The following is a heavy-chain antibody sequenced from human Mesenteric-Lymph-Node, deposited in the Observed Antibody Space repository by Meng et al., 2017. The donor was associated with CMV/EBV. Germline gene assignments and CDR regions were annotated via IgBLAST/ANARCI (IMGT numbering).Heavy chain of an antibody. J-gene: IGHJ4*02. CDR2: INQDGGEK. Sequence: GESLKISCAASGFMFTYYWMSWVRQAPGKGLEWVAHINQDGGEKQYVDSVKGRFTISRDNVKNSLYLQMNSLRAEDTAVYYCAKGSSGTYYVPFEYWGQGMLVTVSS. CDR1: GFMFTYYW. CDR3: AKGSSGTYYVPFEY. D-gene: IGHD1-26*01. V-gene: IGHV3-7*03.